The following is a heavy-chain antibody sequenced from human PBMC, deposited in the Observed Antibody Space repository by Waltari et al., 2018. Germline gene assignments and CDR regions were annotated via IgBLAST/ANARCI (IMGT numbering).Heavy chain of an antibody. CDR3: ASSSGWYYWYDY. J-gene: IGHJ4*02. D-gene: IGHD6-19*01. CDR2: AFHSGSA. CDR1: GGSMSSHY. V-gene: IGHV4-59*11. Sequence: QVQLQESGPGLVKPSETLSLTCTVSGGSMSSHYWSWIRQPPGKGLEWIGFAFHSGSADYNPPLKSRVTISVDTSNRQFSLKLSSMTSADTAIYYCASSSGWYYWYDYWGQGTLVTVSA.